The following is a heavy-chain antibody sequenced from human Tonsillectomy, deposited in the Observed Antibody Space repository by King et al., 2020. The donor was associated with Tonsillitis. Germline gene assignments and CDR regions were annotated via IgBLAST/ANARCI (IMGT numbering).Heavy chain of an antibody. Sequence: VQLQESGPGLVKPSQTLSLTCAVSGGSISSGGYSWSWIRQPPGKGLEWIGYIYYSGSTYYNPSLKSRVTISVDTSKNQFSLKLSSVTAADTAVYYCARVRYYYDSSGYRPDAFDIWGQGTMVTVSS. J-gene: IGHJ3*02. CDR2: IYYSGST. D-gene: IGHD3-22*01. CDR1: GGSISSGGYS. V-gene: IGHV4-30-4*07. CDR3: ARVRYYYDSSGYRPDAFDI.